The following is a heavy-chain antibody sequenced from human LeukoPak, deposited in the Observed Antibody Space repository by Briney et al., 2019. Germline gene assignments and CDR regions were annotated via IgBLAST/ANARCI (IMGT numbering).Heavy chain of an antibody. CDR2: IYSGGST. CDR1: GFTVSSNY. Sequence: PGGSPRLSCAASGFTVSSNYMSWVRQAPGKGLEWVSVIYSGGSTYYADSVKGRFTISRDNSKNTLYLQMNSLRAEDTAVYYCARDNRDGYWADAFDIWGQGTMVTVSS. V-gene: IGHV3-66*02. J-gene: IGHJ3*02. D-gene: IGHD5-24*01. CDR3: ARDNRDGYWADAFDI.